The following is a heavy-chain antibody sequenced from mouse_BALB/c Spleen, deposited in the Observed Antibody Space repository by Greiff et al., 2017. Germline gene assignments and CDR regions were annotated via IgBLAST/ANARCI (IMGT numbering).Heavy chain of an antibody. V-gene: IGHV14-4*02. J-gene: IGHJ2*01. Sequence: VQLKQSGAELVRSGASVKLSCTASGFNIKDYYMHWVKQRPEQGLEWIGWIDPENGDTEYAPKFQGKATMTADTSSNTAYLQHSSLTSEDTAVYYCTPTMITTSPFDYWGQGTTLTVSS. D-gene: IGHD2-4*01. CDR3: TPTMITTSPFDY. CDR1: GFNIKDYY. CDR2: IDPENGDT.